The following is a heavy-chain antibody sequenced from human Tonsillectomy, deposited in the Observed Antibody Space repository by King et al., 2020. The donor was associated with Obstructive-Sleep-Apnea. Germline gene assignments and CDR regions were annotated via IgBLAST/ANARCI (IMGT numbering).Heavy chain of an antibody. CDR2: IKEDGSKT. D-gene: IGHD3-10*01. Sequence: VQLVESGRGLVQPGGSLRLSCAASGFSFSRYWMSWVRQAPGKGLEWVANIKEDGSKTNYGDSLRGRFTISRDNATNTLYLQMNVLRGEDTAVYYCVRASNYDSGSIYYDVFDFWGQGTKVTVSS. CDR1: GFSFSRYW. J-gene: IGHJ3*01. V-gene: IGHV3-7*01. CDR3: VRASNYDSGSIYYDVFDF.